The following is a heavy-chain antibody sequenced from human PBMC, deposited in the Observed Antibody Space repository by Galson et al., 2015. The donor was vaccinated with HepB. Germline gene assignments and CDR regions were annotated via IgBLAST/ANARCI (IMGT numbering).Heavy chain of an antibody. Sequence: SVKVSCKASGGTFSSYAISWVRQAPGQGLEWVGRIIPILGIANYAQKFQGRVTITADKSTSTAYMELSSLRSEDTAVYYCARDPPIVVVPAAIPDAFDIWGQGTMVTVSS. CDR1: GGTFSSYA. V-gene: IGHV1-69*04. J-gene: IGHJ3*02. CDR3: ARDPPIVVVPAAIPDAFDI. D-gene: IGHD2-2*01. CDR2: IIPILGIA.